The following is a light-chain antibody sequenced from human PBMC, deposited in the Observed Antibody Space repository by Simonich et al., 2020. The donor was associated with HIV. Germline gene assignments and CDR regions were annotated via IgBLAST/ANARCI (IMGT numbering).Light chain of an antibody. J-gene: IGKJ2*01. V-gene: IGKV1-39*01. CDR3: QQSYRTPRT. CDR2: AAS. Sequence: IQMTQSPSSLSASLGDRVTITFLASQSFRSYLNWDQKKPGKAPKLLIYAASSLQRGVPSRFSCSGSGTDFTLTISSLQAEDFATYYCQQSYRTPRTFGQGTKLEIK. CDR1: QSFRSY.